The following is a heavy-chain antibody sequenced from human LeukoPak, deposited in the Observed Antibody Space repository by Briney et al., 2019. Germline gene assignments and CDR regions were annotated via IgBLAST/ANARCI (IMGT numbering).Heavy chain of an antibody. Sequence: SETLSLTCTISGGSISSSSYNWGWIRQTPGKGLEWIGSIDNSGTTYFNPSLKSRVTISVDTSKDQFSLKLSSVTAADTAVYFCVRPPGIAAAWFDPWGQGALVTVSS. CDR2: IDNSGTT. J-gene: IGHJ5*02. V-gene: IGHV4-39*01. CDR1: GGSISSSSYN. CDR3: VRPPGIAAAWFDP. D-gene: IGHD6-13*01.